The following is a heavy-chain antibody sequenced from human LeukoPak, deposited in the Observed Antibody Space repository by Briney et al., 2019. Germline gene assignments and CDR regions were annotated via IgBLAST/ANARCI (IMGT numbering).Heavy chain of an antibody. CDR3: GRDLGGRSGL. CDR2: IKGDGIST. J-gene: IGHJ4*02. CDR1: GFDFSSNW. D-gene: IGHD1-26*01. Sequence: GGSLRLSCAASGFDFSSNWMHWVRHAPGQGLVWVSRIKGDGISTNYADSVKGRFRISRDNAENTLYLQMNSLRAEDTAVYYCGRDLGGRSGLWGQGTLVTVSS. V-gene: IGHV3-74*01.